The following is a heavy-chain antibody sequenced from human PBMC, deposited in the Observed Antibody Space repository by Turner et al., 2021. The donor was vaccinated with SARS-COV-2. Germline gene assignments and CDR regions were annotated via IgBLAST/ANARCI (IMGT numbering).Heavy chain of an antibody. CDR1: GYTFTGYY. D-gene: IGHD5-12*01. Sequence: QVQLVQSGAEVKQPGASVKVSCKASGYTFTGYYMHWVRQAPGQGLELMGWINPNSGGTNYAQKFQGRVTMTRDTSISTAYMELSRLRSDDTAVYYCAVLEMATITDAFDIWGQGTMVTVSS. CDR3: AVLEMATITDAFDI. CDR2: INPNSGGT. J-gene: IGHJ3*02. V-gene: IGHV1-2*02.